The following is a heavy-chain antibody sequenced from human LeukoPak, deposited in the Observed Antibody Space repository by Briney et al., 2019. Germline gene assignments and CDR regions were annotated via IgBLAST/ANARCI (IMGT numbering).Heavy chain of an antibody. CDR2: IKQDGSEK. D-gene: IGHD6-19*01. V-gene: IGHV3-7*01. Sequence: PGGSLRLSCAASGFTFSSYWMSWVRQAPGKGREWVANIKQDGSEKYYVDSVKGRFTISTDNAKNSLYMQMNSLRAEDTAVYYCARDFKAVARWDIDYWGQGTLVTVSS. J-gene: IGHJ4*02. CDR3: ARDFKAVARWDIDY. CDR1: GFTFSSYW.